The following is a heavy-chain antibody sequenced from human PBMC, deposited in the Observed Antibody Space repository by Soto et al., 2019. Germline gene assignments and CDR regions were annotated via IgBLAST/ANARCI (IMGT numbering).Heavy chain of an antibody. CDR1: GDTFNFYT. V-gene: IGHV1-69*02. CDR2: FNPILTMS. D-gene: IGHD3-10*01. J-gene: IGHJ4*02. CDR3: ATSYGSGYRAFDF. Sequence: QVQLVQSGADVKKPGSSVKVSCKASGDTFNFYTINWVRQAPGLGLEWMGRFNPILTMSNYAQKFEGRVRITAEKSTSTAYMELSRLRAEDTAMYYCATSYGSGYRAFDFWGQGALVTVSS.